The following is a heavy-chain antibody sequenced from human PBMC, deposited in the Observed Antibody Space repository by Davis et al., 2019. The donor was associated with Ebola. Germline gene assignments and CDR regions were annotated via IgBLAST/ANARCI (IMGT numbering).Heavy chain of an antibody. D-gene: IGHD4-17*01. CDR1: GFTLNNAW. Sequence: GESLKISCVASGFTLNNAWMSWVRQAPGKGLEWVGRIKSKTDSGTTDYAAPVKGRFAMSRDDSKNTLYLQMNSLKIDDTAVYYCTTLSTVTTMYFDLWGRGTLVTVSS. J-gene: IGHJ2*01. V-gene: IGHV3-15*01. CDR2: IKSKTDSGTT. CDR3: TTLSTVTTMYFDL.